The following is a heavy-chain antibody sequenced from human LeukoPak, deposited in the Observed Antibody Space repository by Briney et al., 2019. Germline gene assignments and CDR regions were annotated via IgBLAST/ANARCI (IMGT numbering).Heavy chain of an antibody. CDR1: GYTFTNYA. V-gene: IGHV7-4-1*02. D-gene: IGHD3-16*02. J-gene: IGHJ4*02. CDR3: ARAYQHLGELSLPHY. CDR2: IHPSTGNP. Sequence: ASVKVSCKASGYTFTNYAMNWVRQAPGQGLEWMGWIHPSTGNPTYAQGFTGQFVFSLDTSVSTTYLQISSLKAEDTAVYYCARAYQHLGELSLPHYWGQGTLVTVSS.